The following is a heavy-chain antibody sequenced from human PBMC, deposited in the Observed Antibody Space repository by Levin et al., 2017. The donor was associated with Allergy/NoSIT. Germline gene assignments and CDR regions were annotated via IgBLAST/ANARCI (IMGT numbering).Heavy chain of an antibody. J-gene: IGHJ4*02. CDR3: AKDLKQLVAFDY. Sequence: GESLKISCAASGFTFSSYAMSWVRQAPGKGLEWVSAISGSGGSTYYADSVKGRFTISRDNSKNTLYLQMNSLRAEDTAVYYCAKDLKQLVAFDYWGQGTLVTVSS. D-gene: IGHD6-6*01. CDR1: GFTFSSYA. CDR2: ISGSGGST. V-gene: IGHV3-23*01.